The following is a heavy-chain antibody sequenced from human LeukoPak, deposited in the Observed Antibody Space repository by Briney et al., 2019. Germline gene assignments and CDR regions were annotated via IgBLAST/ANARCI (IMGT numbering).Heavy chain of an antibody. J-gene: IGHJ4*02. Sequence: SESLSLTCTVSGGSISSYYSIWIRHPPEKGLEWIAHIYNSGNLNYNPSLKSRVTMSVDMSKNQLSLKLNSVTAADTAVYYCAKSRPGDYSPPYDYWGQGTLVTVSS. CDR3: AKSRPGDYSPPYDY. V-gene: IGHV4-59*01. CDR2: IYNSGNL. CDR1: GGSISSYY. D-gene: IGHD2-21*01.